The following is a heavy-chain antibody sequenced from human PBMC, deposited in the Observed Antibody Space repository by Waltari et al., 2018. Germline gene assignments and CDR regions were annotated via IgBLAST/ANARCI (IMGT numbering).Heavy chain of an antibody. CDR3: ARQGRYCSGGSCRYYFDY. CDR1: GCSISSSSYY. Sequence: QLQLQESGPGLVKPSETLSLTCTVSGCSISSSSYYWGWIRQPPGKGLEWIGSIYYSGSTYYNPSLKSRVTISVDTSKNQFSLKLSSVTAADTAVYYCARQGRYCSGGSCRYYFDYWGQGTLVTVSS. J-gene: IGHJ4*02. CDR2: IYYSGST. V-gene: IGHV4-39*01. D-gene: IGHD2-15*01.